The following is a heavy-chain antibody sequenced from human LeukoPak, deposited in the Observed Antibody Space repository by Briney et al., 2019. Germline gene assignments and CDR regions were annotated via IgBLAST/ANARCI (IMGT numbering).Heavy chain of an antibody. CDR3: TRDSVTRILYAFDI. J-gene: IGHJ3*02. CDR1: GFTFGDYA. CDR2: IRSKAYGGTT. V-gene: IGHV3-49*04. D-gene: IGHD2-8*01. Sequence: GGSLRLSCTASGFTFGDYAMSWVRQAPGKGLEWVGFIRSKAYGGTTEYAASVKGRFTISRDDSKSIAYLQMNSLKTQDTAVYYCTRDSVTRILYAFDIWSQGTMVTVSS.